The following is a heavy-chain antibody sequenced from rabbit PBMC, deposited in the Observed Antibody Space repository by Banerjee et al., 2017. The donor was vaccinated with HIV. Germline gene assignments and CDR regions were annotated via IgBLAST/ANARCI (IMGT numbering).Heavy chain of an antibody. J-gene: IGHJ5*01. CDR3: ARDASSSGACSDCLDL. CDR2: IYAGSSGST. V-gene: IGHV1S45*01. Sequence: QEQLEESGGDLVKPEGSLTLTCTASGFSFSSSYYMCWVRQAPGKGLEWIACIYAGSSGSTYYASWAKGRFTISKTSSTTVTLQMTSLTAADTATYFCARDASSSGACSDCLDLWGQGTLVTVS. CDR1: GFSFSSSYY. D-gene: IGHD1-1*01.